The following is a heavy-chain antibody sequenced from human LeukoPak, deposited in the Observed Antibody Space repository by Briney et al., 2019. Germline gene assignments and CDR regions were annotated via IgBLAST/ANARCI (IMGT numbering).Heavy chain of an antibody. D-gene: IGHD5-12*01. J-gene: IGHJ4*02. CDR1: GFTFSSYA. CDR3: ANLRPGATIDY. Sequence: PGGSLRLSCAASGFTFSSYAMSWVRQAPGKGLEWVSAISSSSSYIYYADSVKGRFTISRDNAKNSLYLQMNSLRAEDTAVYYCANLRPGATIDYWGQGTLVTVSS. V-gene: IGHV3-21*01. CDR2: ISSSSSYI.